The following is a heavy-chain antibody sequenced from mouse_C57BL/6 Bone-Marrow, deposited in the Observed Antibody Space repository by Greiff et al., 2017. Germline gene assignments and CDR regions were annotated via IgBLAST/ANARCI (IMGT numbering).Heavy chain of an antibody. CDR3: TEGMITSLFAY. CDR1: GFTFSNYW. D-gene: IGHD2-4*01. V-gene: IGHV6-3*01. J-gene: IGHJ3*01. CDR2: IRLKSDNYAT. Sequence: DVKLQESGGGLVQPGGSMQLSCVASGFTFSNYWMNWVRQSPEQGLEWVAQIRLKSDNYATHYAESVKGRFTISRDDSKSSVYLPMNNLRAEDTGIYYCTEGMITSLFAYWGQGTLVTVSA.